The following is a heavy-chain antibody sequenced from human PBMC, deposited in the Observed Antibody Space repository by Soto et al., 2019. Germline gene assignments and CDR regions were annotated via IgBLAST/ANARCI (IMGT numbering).Heavy chain of an antibody. CDR2: INPNTGGT. CDR3: ARDFSSSADGFDY. V-gene: IGHV1-2*02. CDR1: GYTFTDNY. J-gene: IGHJ4*02. Sequence: ASVKVSCKASGYTFTDNYIHWVRQAPGHGLEWMGWINPNTGGTNYAQKFQGRVTMTRDTSITTAYMELSRLRSDDTAVYYCARDFSSSADGFDYWGQGTLVTVSS. D-gene: IGHD6-6*01.